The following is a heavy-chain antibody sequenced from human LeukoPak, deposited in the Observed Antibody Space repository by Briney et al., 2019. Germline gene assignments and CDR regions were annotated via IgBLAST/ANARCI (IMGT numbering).Heavy chain of an antibody. Sequence: PGGSLRLSCTASGFTSGDSAMTWVRQAPGKGLEWVGFIRGKDYGETTEYAASVKGRFAISRDDSKSIAYLQMNSLKTEDTALYYCSRFTVLWGVISPLDHWGQGTLVTVSS. CDR1: GFTSGDSA. J-gene: IGHJ5*02. CDR2: IRGKDYGETT. V-gene: IGHV3-49*04. CDR3: SRFTVLWGVISPLDH. D-gene: IGHD3-10*01.